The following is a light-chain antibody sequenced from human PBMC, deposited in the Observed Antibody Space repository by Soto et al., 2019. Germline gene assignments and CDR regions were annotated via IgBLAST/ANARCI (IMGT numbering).Light chain of an antibody. V-gene: IGKV1-39*01. CDR1: QSINIY. Sequence: IPLTQSPSSLSASVGDRVTVTCRVSQSINIYLNWYQQKPGKAPTLLIYAASSLQSGVPSRFSGGGSRTDFTLTITSLQAEDFATYYCQQSYRSPYTFGQGTKLEI. CDR3: QQSYRSPYT. CDR2: AAS. J-gene: IGKJ2*01.